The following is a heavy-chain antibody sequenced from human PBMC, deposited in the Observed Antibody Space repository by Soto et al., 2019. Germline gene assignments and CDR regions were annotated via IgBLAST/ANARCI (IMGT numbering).Heavy chain of an antibody. V-gene: IGHV4-31*11. J-gene: IGHJ4*02. Sequence: PSETLSLSCAVSGGSISSGGYYWIWIRHHPGKGLEWIGYIYYSGSTYYNPSLKSRVTISVDTSKNQFSLKLSSVTAADTAVYYCARVEDDILTGRNFDYWGQGTLVTVSS. D-gene: IGHD3-9*01. CDR1: GGSISSGGYY. CDR3: ARVEDDILTGRNFDY. CDR2: IYYSGST.